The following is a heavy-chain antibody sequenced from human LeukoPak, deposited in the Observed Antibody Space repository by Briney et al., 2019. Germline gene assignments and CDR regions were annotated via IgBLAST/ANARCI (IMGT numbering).Heavy chain of an antibody. CDR2: IYYSGST. J-gene: IGHJ6*02. CDR1: GGSISSGDYY. V-gene: IGHV4-30-4*01. Sequence: SQTLSLTCTVSGGSISSGDYYWSWIRQPPGKGLEWIVYIYYSGSTYYNPSLKSRVTISVDTSKNQFSLKLSSVTAADTAVYYCARDIVVVVAARRYYYGMDVWGQGTTVTVSS. D-gene: IGHD2-15*01. CDR3: ARDIVVVVAARRYYYGMDV.